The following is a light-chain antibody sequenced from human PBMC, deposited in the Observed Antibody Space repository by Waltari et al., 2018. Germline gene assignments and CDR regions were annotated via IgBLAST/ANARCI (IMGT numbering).Light chain of an antibody. CDR2: GAS. Sequence: EIVLTQSPGTLSLSTGVRCPLSFRASQSFSSNYLPWYQKKPGQSPSLLIYGASRRATGIPDRFSGSGSGTDFTLTISRLEPEDSAHYYCQYYGNSQTFGQGTKVEIK. V-gene: IGKV3-20*01. CDR3: QYYGNSQT. J-gene: IGKJ1*01. CDR1: QSFSSNY.